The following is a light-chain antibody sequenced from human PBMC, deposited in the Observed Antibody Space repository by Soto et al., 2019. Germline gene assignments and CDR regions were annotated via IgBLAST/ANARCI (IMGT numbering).Light chain of an antibody. V-gene: IGKV1-5*01. Sequence: DIQLTQSPSTLAASVGDRVTMTCRASQPINKWLAWYQQKPGKAPDLLISDASTLESEVPSRFRGSGSGTEFTIIISSLQTEDVATYYCQEYNSDGPYTFVEGTKLEIK. CDR3: QEYNSDGPYT. J-gene: IGKJ2*01. CDR1: QPINKW. CDR2: DAS.